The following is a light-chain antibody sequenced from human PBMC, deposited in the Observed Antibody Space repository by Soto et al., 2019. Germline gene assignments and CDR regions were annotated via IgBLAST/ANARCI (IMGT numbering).Light chain of an antibody. CDR2: KAS. J-gene: IGKJ2*01. Sequence: DIQMTQSPSTLSASVGDRVTITCRASQSISSWLAWYQQKPGKAPKVLISKASTLQSGVPSRFSGSRSATEFTLTVSRLQPDDFATYYCLQDHSYPYTFGQGTKLEIE. V-gene: IGKV1-5*03. CDR1: QSISSW. CDR3: LQDHSYPYT.